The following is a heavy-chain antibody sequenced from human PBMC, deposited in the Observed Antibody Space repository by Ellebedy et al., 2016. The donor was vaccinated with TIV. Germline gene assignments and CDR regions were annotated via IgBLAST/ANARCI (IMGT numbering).Heavy chain of an antibody. J-gene: IGHJ4*02. CDR1: GFSFSSYW. CDR2: VCPDGITT. Sequence: GESLKISXAASGFSFSSYWMYWVRQAPGKGLLWVSRVCPDGITTNSADSVKGRFTISRDNAKNTLYLQMTSLRAEDTAVYYCVYSTGYNLFAFWGQGTLVTVSS. CDR3: VYSTGYNLFAF. V-gene: IGHV3-74*01. D-gene: IGHD3-22*01.